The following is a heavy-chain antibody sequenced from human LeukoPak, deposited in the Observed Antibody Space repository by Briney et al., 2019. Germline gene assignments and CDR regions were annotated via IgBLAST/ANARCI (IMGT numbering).Heavy chain of an antibody. CDR1: GYTFTSYW. V-gene: IGHV5-51*01. Sequence: GESLKISCEGSGYTFTSYWIGWVRQMSGKGLEWMGIIYPADSDTRYSPSFQGQVTISADKSTSTAYLQWSSLKASDTAMYYCARSMIRGSSGAFDIWGQGTMVTVSS. CDR3: ARSMIRGSSGAFDI. D-gene: IGHD3-10*01. J-gene: IGHJ3*02. CDR2: IYPADSDT.